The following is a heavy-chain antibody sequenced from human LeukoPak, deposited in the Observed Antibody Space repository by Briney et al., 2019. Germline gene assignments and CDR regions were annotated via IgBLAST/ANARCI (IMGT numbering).Heavy chain of an antibody. CDR2: IYTSGST. CDR1: GGSFSGYY. Sequence: SETLSLTCAVYGGSFSGYYWSWIRQPAGKGLEWIGRIYTSGSTNYNPSLKSRVTISVDTSKNQFSLKLSSVTAADTAVYYCAREVGATQYYYHMDVWGKGTTVTVSS. D-gene: IGHD1-26*01. J-gene: IGHJ6*03. CDR3: AREVGATQYYYHMDV. V-gene: IGHV4-4*07.